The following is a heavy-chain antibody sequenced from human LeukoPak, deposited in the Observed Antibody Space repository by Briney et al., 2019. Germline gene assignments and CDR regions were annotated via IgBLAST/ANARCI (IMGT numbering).Heavy chain of an antibody. CDR1: GFDFRTHA. CDR3: VIDPPDSGWAFWS. D-gene: IGHD6-19*01. CDR2: IWRGGNFK. V-gene: IGHV3-33*01. J-gene: IGHJ5*02. Sequence: GGSLRLSCSWCGFDFRTHAMHWVRQAPGKGLEWVAMIWRGGNFKFYGDSVRGRFTISRDDSQSVVYLQMDSVRAEDTAVYYCVIDPPDSGWAFWSWGQGALVTVSS.